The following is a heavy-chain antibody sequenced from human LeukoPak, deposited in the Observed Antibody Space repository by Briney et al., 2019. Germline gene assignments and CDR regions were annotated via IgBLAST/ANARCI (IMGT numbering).Heavy chain of an antibody. Sequence: GASVKVSCKASVGTFSSYAISWVRQAPGQGLEWMGGIIPIFGTANDAQKFQGRVTITADESTSTAYMELSSLRSEDTAVYYCARTSHYVDIAATIPYGIYYFDYWGQGTLVTVSS. CDR2: IIPIFGTA. J-gene: IGHJ4*02. CDR3: ARTSHYVDIAATIPYGIYYFDY. CDR1: VGTFSSYA. V-gene: IGHV1-69*13. D-gene: IGHD5-12*01.